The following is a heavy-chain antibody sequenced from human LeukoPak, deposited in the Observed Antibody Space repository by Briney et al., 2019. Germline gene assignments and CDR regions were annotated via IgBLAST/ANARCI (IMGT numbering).Heavy chain of an antibody. CDR3: ARTGVVAATVDY. V-gene: IGHV3-21*01. J-gene: IGHJ4*02. CDR2: ISSSSSYI. CDR1: RFTFSNYE. Sequence: GGSLRLPCAASRFTFSNYEMNWVRQAPGKGLEWVSSISSSSSYIYYADSVKGRFTISRDNAKNSLYLQMNSLRAEDTAVYYCARTGVVAATVDYWGQGTLVTVSS. D-gene: IGHD2-15*01.